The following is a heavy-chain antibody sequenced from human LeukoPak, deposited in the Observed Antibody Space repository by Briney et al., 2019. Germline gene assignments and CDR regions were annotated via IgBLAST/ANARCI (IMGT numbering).Heavy chain of an antibody. V-gene: IGHV4-4*07. D-gene: IGHD6-19*01. J-gene: IGHJ4*02. CDR1: GGSISSYY. CDR2: IYSSGTT. Sequence: SETLSLTCTVFGGSISSYYWSWIRQPAGKGLEWIGRIYSSGTTNYNPSLKSQVTMSVDTSKKEFSLKLTSVTAADTAVYYCARVTSYISGWYLSFDHWGQGALVTVSS. CDR3: ARVTSYISGWYLSFDH.